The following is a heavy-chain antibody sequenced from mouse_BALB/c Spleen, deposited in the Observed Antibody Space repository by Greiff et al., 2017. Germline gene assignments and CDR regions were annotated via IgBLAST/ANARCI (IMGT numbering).Heavy chain of an antibody. V-gene: IGHV5-6*01. D-gene: IGHD2-4*01. CDR3: ASFYDYGYAMDY. J-gene: IGHJ4*01. Sequence: EVQVVESGGDLVKPGGSLKLSCAASGFTFSSYGMSWVRQTPDKRLEWVATISSGGSYTYYPDSVKGRFTISRDNAKNTLYLQMSSLKSEDTAMYYCASFYDYGYAMDYWGQGTSVTVSS. CDR2: ISSGGSYT. CDR1: GFTFSSYG.